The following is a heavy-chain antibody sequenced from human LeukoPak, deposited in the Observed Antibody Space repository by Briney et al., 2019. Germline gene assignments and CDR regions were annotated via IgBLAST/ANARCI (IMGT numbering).Heavy chain of an antibody. CDR2: LSYDGSSK. J-gene: IGHJ1*01. V-gene: IGHV3-30*18. D-gene: IGHD3-22*01. CDR3: AKGLDYYDSSGYYTALTGYFQH. CDR1: GFTFSSYG. Sequence: GGSLRLSCAASGFTFSSYGMHWVRQAPGKGLEWVAVLSYDGSSKYYADSVKGRFTISRDNSKNTLYLQMNGLRAEDTAMYYCAKGLDYYDSSGYYTALTGYFQHWGQGTLVTVSS.